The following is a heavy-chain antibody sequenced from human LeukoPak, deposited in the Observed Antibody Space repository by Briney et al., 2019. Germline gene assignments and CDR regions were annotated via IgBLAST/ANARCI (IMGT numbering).Heavy chain of an antibody. Sequence: ASVKVSCKASGGTFSSYAISWVRQAPGQGLEWMGGIIPIFGTASYAQKFQGRVAITADESTSTAYMELSSLRSEDTAVYYCARKSVAGPFDYWGQGTLVTVSS. CDR2: IIPIFGTA. D-gene: IGHD6-19*01. CDR1: GGTFSSYA. CDR3: ARKSVAGPFDY. V-gene: IGHV1-69*01. J-gene: IGHJ4*02.